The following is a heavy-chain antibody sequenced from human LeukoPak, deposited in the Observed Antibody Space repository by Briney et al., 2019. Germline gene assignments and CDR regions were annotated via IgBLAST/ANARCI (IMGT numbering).Heavy chain of an antibody. CDR1: GFTFSSYE. D-gene: IGHD6-19*01. CDR3: ARTPGWLVLMGRPLDY. J-gene: IGHJ4*02. CDR2: ISSSGSTI. V-gene: IGHV3-48*03. Sequence: PGGSLRLSCAASGFTFSSYEMNWVRQAPTKGLEWVSYISSSGSTIYYAASVKGRFTISRDNAKNSLYLQMNSLRAEDTAVYYCARTPGWLVLMGRPLDYWGQGTLVTVSS.